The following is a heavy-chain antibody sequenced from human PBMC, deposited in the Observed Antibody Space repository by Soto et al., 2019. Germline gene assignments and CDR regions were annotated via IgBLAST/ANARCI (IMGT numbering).Heavy chain of an antibody. CDR2: ISAYNGNT. V-gene: IGHV1-18*04. CDR1: GYTFTSYG. D-gene: IGHD3-22*01. CDR3: ARDDGYDSSGYLYGMDV. J-gene: IGHJ6*02. Sequence: QVQLVQSGAEVKKPGASVKVSCKASGYTFTSYGISWVRQAPGQGLEWMGWISAYNGNTNYAQKLQGRVTMTTDTSPSTAYMELRSLRSDDTAVYYCARDDGYDSSGYLYGMDVWGQGTTVTVSS.